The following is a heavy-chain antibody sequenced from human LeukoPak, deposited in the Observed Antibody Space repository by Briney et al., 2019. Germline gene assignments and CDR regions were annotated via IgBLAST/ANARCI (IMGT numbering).Heavy chain of an antibody. Sequence: SETLSLTCTVSGGSISSGGYYWSWIRQHPGKGLEWIGYIYYSGSTYYNPSLKSRVTISVDTSKNQFSLKLSSVTAADTVVYYCARDQVSVTTYYYYGMDVWGQGTTVTVSS. J-gene: IGHJ6*02. CDR3: ARDQVSVTTYYYYGMDV. CDR1: GGSISSGGYY. CDR2: IYYSGST. D-gene: IGHD4-11*01. V-gene: IGHV4-31*03.